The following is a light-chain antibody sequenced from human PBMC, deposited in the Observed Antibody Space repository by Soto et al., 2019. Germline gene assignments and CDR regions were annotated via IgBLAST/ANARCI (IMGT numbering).Light chain of an antibody. V-gene: IGLV2-14*01. CDR2: DVR. J-gene: IGLJ1*01. Sequence: QSALTQPASVSGSPGQSITISCTGTSSDVGGYNIVSWYQQHPGKAPKLMIYDVRNRPSGVSNRFSGSKSVNTASLTISGLQAEDEADYYCSSYTSISTYVFGTGTKLTVL. CDR3: SSYTSISTYV. CDR1: SSDVGGYNI.